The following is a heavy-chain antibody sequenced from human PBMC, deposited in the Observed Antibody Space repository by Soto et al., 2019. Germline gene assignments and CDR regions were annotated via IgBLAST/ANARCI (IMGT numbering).Heavy chain of an antibody. J-gene: IGHJ4*02. D-gene: IGHD5-18*01. Sequence: EVQLVESGGGLVQPGGSLRLSCAASGFTVSSNYMSWVRQAPGKGLEWVSVIYSGGSTYYADSVKGRFTISRHNSKNTMYLQMNSLRAEDTAVYYCARIRTWIQLWLSKMCFDYWGQGTLVTVSS. CDR3: ARIRTWIQLWLSKMCFDY. CDR2: IYSGGST. CDR1: GFTVSSNY. V-gene: IGHV3-53*04.